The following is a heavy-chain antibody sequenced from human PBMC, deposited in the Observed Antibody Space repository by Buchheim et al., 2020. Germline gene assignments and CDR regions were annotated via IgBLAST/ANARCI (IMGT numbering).Heavy chain of an antibody. Sequence: EVQLVESGGGLVQPGGSLRLSSATSGFTFSIYWMTWVRQAPGKGLEWVANIKQDGSEKYFGDSVKGRFTISRDNAKNSLYLQMNSLRADDTAVYYCARGGEGISYYGMDVWGQGTT. CDR2: IKQDGSEK. D-gene: IGHD2-21*01. CDR1: GFTFSIYW. J-gene: IGHJ6*02. V-gene: IGHV3-7*01. CDR3: ARGGEGISYYGMDV.